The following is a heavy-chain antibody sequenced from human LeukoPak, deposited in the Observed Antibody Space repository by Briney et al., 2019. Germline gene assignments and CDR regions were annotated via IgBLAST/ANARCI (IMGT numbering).Heavy chain of an antibody. V-gene: IGHV3-30*01. J-gene: IGHJ6*02. Sequence: DSVKGRFTISRDNSKNMLYLQMNSLRAEDTAVYYCARDPRYCSGGSCYHPQYYYYGMDVWGQGTTVTVSS. D-gene: IGHD2-15*01. CDR3: ARDPRYCSGGSCYHPQYYYYGMDV.